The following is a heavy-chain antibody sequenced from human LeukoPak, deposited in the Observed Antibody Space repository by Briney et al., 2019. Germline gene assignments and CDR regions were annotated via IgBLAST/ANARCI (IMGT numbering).Heavy chain of an antibody. J-gene: IGHJ6*02. D-gene: IGHD3-22*01. CDR3: ARGYYYDSSGYKYYYYGMDV. CDR1: GGSISSSYYY. V-gene: IGHV4-39*01. Sequence: SETLSLTCTVSGGSISSSYYYWGWIRQPPGKGLEWIGSINSSGSTYYNPSLKSRVTISVDTSKNQFSLKLSSVTAADTAVYYCARGYYYDSSGYKYYYYGMDVWGQGTTVTVSS. CDR2: INSSGST.